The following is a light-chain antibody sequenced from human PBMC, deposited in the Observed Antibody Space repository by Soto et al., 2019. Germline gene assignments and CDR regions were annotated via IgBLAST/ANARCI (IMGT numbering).Light chain of an antibody. Sequence: DIQMTQSPSTLSASVGDRVTITCRASQSISSWLAWYQQKPGKAPKLLIYKASSLESGVPSRFSGSGSGTEFTLTISNLQPDDFATYYCQQYNSYWTFGQGTKVEIK. CDR2: KAS. V-gene: IGKV1-5*03. CDR3: QQYNSYWT. J-gene: IGKJ1*01. CDR1: QSISSW.